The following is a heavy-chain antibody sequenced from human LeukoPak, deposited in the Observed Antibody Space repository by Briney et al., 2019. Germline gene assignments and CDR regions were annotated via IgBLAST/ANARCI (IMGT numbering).Heavy chain of an antibody. D-gene: IGHD3-9*01. Sequence: SETLSLTCAVYGGSFSGYYWSWIRQPPGKGLEWIGEINHSGSTNYNPSLKSRVTISVDTSKNQFSLKLSSVTAADTAVYYYASGYYDILTGYSNWFDPWGQGTLVTVSS. CDR2: INHSGST. CDR1: GGSFSGYY. V-gene: IGHV4-34*01. CDR3: ASGYYDILTGYSNWFDP. J-gene: IGHJ5*02.